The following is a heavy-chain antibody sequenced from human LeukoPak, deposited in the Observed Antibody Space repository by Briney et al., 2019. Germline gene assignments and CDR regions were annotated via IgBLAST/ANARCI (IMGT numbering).Heavy chain of an antibody. J-gene: IGHJ2*01. CDR1: GGSVSSYY. D-gene: IGHD3-9*01. V-gene: IGHV4-59*08. CDR3: ARPYYDILTGYFWYFDL. CDR2: IYYSGST. Sequence: SETLSLTCTVSGGSVSSYYWSWIRQPPGKGLERIGYIYYSGSTNYNPSLKSRVTISVDTSKNQFSLRLNSVTAADTAVYYCARPYYDILTGYFWYFDLWGRGTLVTVSS.